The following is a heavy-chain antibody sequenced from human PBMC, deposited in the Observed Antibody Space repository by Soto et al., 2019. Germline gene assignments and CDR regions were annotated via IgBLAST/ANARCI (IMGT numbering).Heavy chain of an antibody. CDR3: AKDRQGGYVSVVDY. D-gene: IGHD5-12*01. Sequence: GGSLRLSCAASGFTFSSYGMHWVRQAPGKGLEWVAVISYDGCNKYYADSVKGRFTISRDNSKNTLYLQMNSLRAEDTAVYYCAKDRQGGYVSVVDYWGQGTLVTVSS. V-gene: IGHV3-30*18. J-gene: IGHJ4*02. CDR1: GFTFSSYG. CDR2: ISYDGCNK.